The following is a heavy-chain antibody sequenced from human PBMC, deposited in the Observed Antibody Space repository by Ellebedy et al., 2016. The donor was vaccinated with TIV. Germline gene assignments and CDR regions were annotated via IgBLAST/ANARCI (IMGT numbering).Heavy chain of an antibody. CDR1: GGSISSYY. V-gene: IGHV4-59*01. CDR2: IYYSGST. J-gene: IGHJ4*02. Sequence: SETLSLXXTVSGGSISSYYWSWIRQPPGKGLEWIGYIYYSGSTNYNPSLKSRVTISVDTSKNQFSLKLSSVTAADTAVYYCARVGVYSGYDLHFDYWGQGTLVTVSS. CDR3: ARVGVYSGYDLHFDY. D-gene: IGHD5-12*01.